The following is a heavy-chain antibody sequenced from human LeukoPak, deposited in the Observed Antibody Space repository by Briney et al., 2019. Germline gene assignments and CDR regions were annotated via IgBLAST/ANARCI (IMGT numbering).Heavy chain of an antibody. V-gene: IGHV1-46*01. CDR2: INPSGGST. Sequence: GASVKVSCKASGYTFTSYAMNWVRQAPGQGLEWMGIINPSGGSTSYAQKFQGRVTMTRDMSTSTVYMELSSLRSEDTAVYYCARDRLDYGDLFHYYYYYMDVWGKGTTVTVSS. CDR1: GYTFTSYA. J-gene: IGHJ6*03. CDR3: ARDRLDYGDLFHYYYYYMDV. D-gene: IGHD4-17*01.